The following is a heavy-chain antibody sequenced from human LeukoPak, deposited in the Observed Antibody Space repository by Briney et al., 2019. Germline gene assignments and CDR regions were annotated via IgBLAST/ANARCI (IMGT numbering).Heavy chain of an antibody. Sequence: GGSLRLPCAASGFTFSSYGMHWVRQAPGKGLEWVAVISYDGSNKYYADSVKGRFTISRDNSKNTLYLQMNSLRAEDTAVYYCAKTPRRGIAVAAPDFDYWGQGTLVTVSS. CDR1: GFTFSSYG. CDR2: ISYDGSNK. D-gene: IGHD6-19*01. V-gene: IGHV3-30*18. CDR3: AKTPRRGIAVAAPDFDY. J-gene: IGHJ4*02.